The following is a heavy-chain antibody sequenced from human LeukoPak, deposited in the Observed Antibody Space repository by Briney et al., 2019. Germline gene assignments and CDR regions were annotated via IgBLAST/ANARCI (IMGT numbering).Heavy chain of an antibody. Sequence: PGGSLRLSCAASGFTFSSYGMHWVRQAPGKGLEWVAVTSYDGSNKYYADSVKGRFTISRDNSKNTLYLQMNSLRAEDTAVYYCAKTREGYGMDVWGQGTTVTVSS. D-gene: IGHD1-26*01. J-gene: IGHJ6*02. CDR1: GFTFSSYG. V-gene: IGHV3-30*18. CDR2: TSYDGSNK. CDR3: AKTREGYGMDV.